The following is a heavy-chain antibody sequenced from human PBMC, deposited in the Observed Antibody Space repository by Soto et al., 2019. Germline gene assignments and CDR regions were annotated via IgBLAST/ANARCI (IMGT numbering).Heavy chain of an antibody. J-gene: IGHJ5*02. D-gene: IGHD3-10*01. V-gene: IGHV1-46*03. CDR1: GYTFTSYG. CDR2: INPSGGST. Sequence: ASVKVSCKASGYTFTSYGISWVRQAPGQGLEWMGIINPSGGSTSYAQKFQGRVTMTRDTSTSTVYMELSSLRSEDTAVYYCARVHLPRSTFGELLFGWFDPWGQGTLVTVSS. CDR3: ARVHLPRSTFGELLFGWFDP.